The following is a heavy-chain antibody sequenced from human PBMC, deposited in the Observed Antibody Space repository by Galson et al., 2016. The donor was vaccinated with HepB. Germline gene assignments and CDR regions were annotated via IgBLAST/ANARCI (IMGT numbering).Heavy chain of an antibody. D-gene: IGHD5-24*01. J-gene: IGHJ4*02. CDR2: INPSGGSA. Sequence: SVKVSCKASGYSFTNYYIHWVRQAPGQGLEWIGIINPSGGSANAAQKFQGRVAMTRDTSTSTVYLELSSLKSEDTAVYYCGREEQSEGRWHPGYWGQGSLVTVSS. CDR1: GYSFTNYY. CDR3: GREEQSEGRWHPGY. V-gene: IGHV1-46*01.